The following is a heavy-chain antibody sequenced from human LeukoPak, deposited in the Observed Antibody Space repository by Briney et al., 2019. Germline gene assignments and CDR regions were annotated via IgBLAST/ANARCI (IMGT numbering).Heavy chain of an antibody. J-gene: IGHJ6*03. D-gene: IGHD4-17*01. CDR2: ISWNSGSI. V-gene: IGHV3-9*01. Sequence: PGRSLRLSCAASGFTFDDYAMHWVRQAPGKGLEWVSGISWNSGSIGYADSVKGRFTISRDNAKNSLYLQMNSLRAEDTAVYYCAKEGVVYGDYPYYYYYYMDVWGKGTTVTVSS. CDR1: GFTFDDYA. CDR3: AKEGVVYGDYPYYYYYYMDV.